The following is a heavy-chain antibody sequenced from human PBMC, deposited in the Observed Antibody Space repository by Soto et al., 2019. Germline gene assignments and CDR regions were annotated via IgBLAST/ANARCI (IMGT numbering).Heavy chain of an antibody. CDR2: IWYDGSNK. V-gene: IGHV3-33*01. Sequence: QVQLVESGGCVVQPGRSLRLSCAASGFTFSAYAMHWVRQAPGKGLEWVAIIWYDGSNKYYADSVKGRFTISRDNSKNTLYLHMNTLRAEDTAMYYCAREQQWLAQYYFDFWGQGTLVTVSS. J-gene: IGHJ4*02. D-gene: IGHD6-19*01. CDR3: AREQQWLAQYYFDF. CDR1: GFTFSAYA.